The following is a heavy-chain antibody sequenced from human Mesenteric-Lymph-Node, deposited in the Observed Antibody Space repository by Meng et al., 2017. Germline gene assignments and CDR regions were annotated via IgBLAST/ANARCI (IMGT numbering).Heavy chain of an antibody. Sequence: ASVKVSCKASGGTFSGSEFNWVRQAPGQGLEWMGWINPNSGGTNYAQKFQGRVTMTRDTSISTAYMELSRLRSDDTAVYYCARDYGDYSVYWGQGTLVTVSS. CDR3: ARDYGDYSVY. CDR2: INPNSGGT. V-gene: IGHV1-2*02. D-gene: IGHD4-17*01. CDR1: GGTFSGSE. J-gene: IGHJ4*02.